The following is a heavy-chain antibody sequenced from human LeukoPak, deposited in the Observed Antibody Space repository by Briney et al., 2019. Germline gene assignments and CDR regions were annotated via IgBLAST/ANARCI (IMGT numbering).Heavy chain of an antibody. CDR2: INHNGST. V-gene: IGHV4-34*01. CDR1: GGSFSGYY. J-gene: IGHJ4*02. CDR3: ARQTGSGLFILP. Sequence: PSETLSLTCAVYGGSFSGYYWSWIRKPPGKGLEWIGEINHNGSTNYNPSLKSRVTISVDTSKNQFSLKLSSVTAADTAVYYCARQTGSGLFILPGGQGTLVTVSS. D-gene: IGHD3/OR15-3a*01.